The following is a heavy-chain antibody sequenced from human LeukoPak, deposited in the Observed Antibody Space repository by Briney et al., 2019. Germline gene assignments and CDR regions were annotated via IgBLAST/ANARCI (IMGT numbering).Heavy chain of an antibody. V-gene: IGHV1-2*02. CDR2: INPNSGGT. CDR3: ARKGSGYNSPYWYFDL. Sequence: ASVKVSCQASGGTFSSYAISWVRQAPGQGLEWMGWINPNSGGTNYAQKFQGRVTMTRDTSISTAYMELSRLRSDDTAVYYCARKGSGYNSPYWYFDLWGRGTLVTVSS. D-gene: IGHD5-12*01. CDR1: GGTFSSYA. J-gene: IGHJ2*01.